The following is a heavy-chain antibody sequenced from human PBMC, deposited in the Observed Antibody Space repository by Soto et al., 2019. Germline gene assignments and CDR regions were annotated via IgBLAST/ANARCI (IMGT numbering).Heavy chain of an antibody. D-gene: IGHD3-10*01. CDR3: ARDAPGGFRELLFYFDY. J-gene: IGHJ4*02. CDR2: IIPIFGTP. CDR1: GDTFSSYT. V-gene: IGHV1-69*12. Sequence: QVQLVQSGAEVKKPGSSVKVSCKASGDTFSSYTLSWVRQAPGQGLEWMGGIIPIFGTPHYAQKFQGRVTMTADESTSTAYMELSSLRSEDTAVYYCARDAPGGFRELLFYFDYWGQGTLVTVSS.